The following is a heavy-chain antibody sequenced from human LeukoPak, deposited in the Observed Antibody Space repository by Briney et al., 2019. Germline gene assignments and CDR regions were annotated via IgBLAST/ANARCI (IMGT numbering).Heavy chain of an antibody. CDR2: IYYSGST. D-gene: IGHD3-3*01. CDR3: ARGVTIFGVVYFDY. J-gene: IGHJ4*02. Sequence: SETLSLTCTVSGGSISSGDYYWSWIRQPPGKGLEWIGYIYYSGSTYYNPSLKSRVTISVDTSKNQFSLKLSSVTAADTAVYYCARGVTIFGVVYFDYWGQGTLVTVSS. V-gene: IGHV4-30-4*02. CDR1: GGSISSGDYY.